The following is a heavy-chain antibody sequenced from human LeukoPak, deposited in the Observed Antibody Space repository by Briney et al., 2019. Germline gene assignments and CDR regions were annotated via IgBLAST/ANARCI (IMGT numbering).Heavy chain of an antibody. V-gene: IGHV3-30*02. D-gene: IGHD1-26*01. J-gene: IGHJ4*02. Sequence: PGGSLRPSCAASGFTFSSYGMHWVRQAPGKGLEWVAFIRYDGSNKYYADSVKGRSTISRDNSKNTLYLQMNSLRAEDTAVYYCARGGIEWELPFDYWGQGTLVTVSS. CDR3: ARGGIEWELPFDY. CDR1: GFTFSSYG. CDR2: IRYDGSNK.